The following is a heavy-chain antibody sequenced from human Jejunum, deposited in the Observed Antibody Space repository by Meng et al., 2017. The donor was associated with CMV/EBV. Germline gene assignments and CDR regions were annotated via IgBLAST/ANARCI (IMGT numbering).Heavy chain of an antibody. D-gene: IGHD1-7*01. CDR1: CRSISRGDYY. CDR2: IYNNGNT. Sequence: CTVSCRSISRGDYYWPWSRQPPGKGLEWIGYIYNNGNTYYIPSLKSRVTISLDTSKNQFSLKLSSVTAADTAVYYCARAATTPLDYWGQGTLVTVSS. CDR3: ARAATTPLDY. J-gene: IGHJ4*02. V-gene: IGHV4-30-4*08.